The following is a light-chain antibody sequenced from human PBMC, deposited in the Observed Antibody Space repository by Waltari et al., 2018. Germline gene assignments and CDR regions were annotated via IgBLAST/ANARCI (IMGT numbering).Light chain of an antibody. V-gene: IGKV3-11*01. CDR2: DAS. J-gene: IGKJ5*01. Sequence: EIVLTQSPVTLSLAPGERATPSCWASQSVGSSFAWYQQKPGQAPRLLMYDASNRATGVPARFNGSGSGTDFTLTIISLQSEDSAVYYCQQRSNWPPITFGQGTRLEIK. CDR1: QSVGSS. CDR3: QQRSNWPPIT.